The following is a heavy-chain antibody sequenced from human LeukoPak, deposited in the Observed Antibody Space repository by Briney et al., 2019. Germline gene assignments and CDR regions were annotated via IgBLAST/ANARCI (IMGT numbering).Heavy chain of an antibody. CDR2: MNPNSGNT. D-gene: IGHD2-15*01. V-gene: IGHV1-8*01. J-gene: IGHJ4*02. Sequence: WASVKVSCKASGYTFTSYDINWVRQATGQGLEWMGWMNPNSGNTGYAQKFQGRVTMTRNTSISTAYMELSSLRSEDTAVYYCARIRYCSGGSCYFFDYWGQGTLVTVSS. CDR3: ARIRYCSGGSCYFFDY. CDR1: GYTFTSYD.